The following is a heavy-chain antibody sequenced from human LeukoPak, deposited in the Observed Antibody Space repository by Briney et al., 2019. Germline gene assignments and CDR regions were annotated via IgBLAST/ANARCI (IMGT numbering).Heavy chain of an antibody. J-gene: IGHJ4*02. CDR1: GFTFSSFY. V-gene: IGHV3-33*05. Sequence: GGSLSLSCAASGFTFSSFYMHWVRQAPGRGLEWVALILYDEKYYADSVKGRFTISRDNSKNILYLQMDSLRVEDTAVYYCARYCSAGCYSGVDYWGQGSLVTVPS. D-gene: IGHD2-21*01. CDR3: ARYCSAGCYSGVDY. CDR2: ILYDEK.